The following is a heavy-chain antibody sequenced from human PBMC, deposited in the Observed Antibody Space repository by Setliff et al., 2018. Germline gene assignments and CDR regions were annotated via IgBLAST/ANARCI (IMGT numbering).Heavy chain of an antibody. Sequence: SETLSLTCTVSGGSISSSSYYWGWIRQPPGEGLEWIGSIYYSGSTYYNPSLKSRVTISVDTSKNQFSLKLSSVTAADTAVYHCARRETYYNFWSGYYAYWGQGTLVTVS. CDR2: IYYSGST. D-gene: IGHD3-3*01. V-gene: IGHV4-39*07. CDR1: GGSISSSSYY. CDR3: ARRETYYNFWSGYYAY. J-gene: IGHJ4*02.